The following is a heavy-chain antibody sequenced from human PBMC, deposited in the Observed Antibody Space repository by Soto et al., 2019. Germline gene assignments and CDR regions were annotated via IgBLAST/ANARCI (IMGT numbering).Heavy chain of an antibody. Sequence: EVQLLESGGGLVQPGGSLRLSCVASGFTFRSYAMSWVRRAPGKGLEWVSAISGSGNTSYFADSVRGRFTISRDNSKDTLYLQLNNLRVDDTAEYFCAKGRGSRWNADYWGQGTLVTVAS. J-gene: IGHJ4*02. D-gene: IGHD6-13*01. CDR1: GFTFRSYA. CDR2: ISGSGNTS. V-gene: IGHV3-23*01. CDR3: AKGRGSRWNADY.